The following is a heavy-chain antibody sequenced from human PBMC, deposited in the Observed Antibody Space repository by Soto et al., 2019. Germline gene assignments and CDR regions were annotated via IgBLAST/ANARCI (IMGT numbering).Heavy chain of an antibody. CDR3: ARVEGLDSHGDY. V-gene: IGHV1-69*01. J-gene: IGHJ4*02. CDR1: GGTFSSHA. CDR2: IIPIFRTA. Sequence: QVQLVQSVAEVKKPGSSLKDSCKASGGTFSSHAISWVRQAPGQGLEWRGGIIPIFRTANYAPKFQGRVTITADESTSKAYMELSSVRSEDTAVYYCARVEGLDSHGDYWGQRNLVTVSS. D-gene: IGHD3-16*01.